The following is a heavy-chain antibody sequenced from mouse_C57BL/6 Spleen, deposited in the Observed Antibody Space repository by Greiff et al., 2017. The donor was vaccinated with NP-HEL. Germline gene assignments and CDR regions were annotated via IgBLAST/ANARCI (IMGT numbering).Heavy chain of an antibody. CDR1: GYTFTDYY. D-gene: IGHD3-2*02. CDR3: ARSWTAQAVFDY. J-gene: IGHJ2*01. CDR2: INPNNGGT. V-gene: IGHV1-26*01. Sequence: EVQLQQSGPELVKPGASVKISCKASGYTFTDYYMNWVKQSHGKSLEWIGDINPNNGGTSYNQKFKGKATLTVDKSSSTAYMELRSLTSEDSAVYYCARSWTAQAVFDYWGQGTTLTVSS.